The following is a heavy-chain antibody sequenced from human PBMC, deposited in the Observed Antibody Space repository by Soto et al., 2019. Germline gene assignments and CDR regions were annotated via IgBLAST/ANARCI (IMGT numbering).Heavy chain of an antibody. D-gene: IGHD3-3*01. J-gene: IGHJ5*02. CDR1: GFTFSSYW. V-gene: IGHV3-74*01. Sequence: GGSLRLSCAASGFTFSSYWMHWVRQAPGKGLVWVSRINSDGSSTSYADSVKGRFTISRDNAKNTLYLQMNSLRAEDTAVYYCARDLTLFGVAQVFDPWGQGTLVTVSS. CDR2: INSDGSST. CDR3: ARDLTLFGVAQVFDP.